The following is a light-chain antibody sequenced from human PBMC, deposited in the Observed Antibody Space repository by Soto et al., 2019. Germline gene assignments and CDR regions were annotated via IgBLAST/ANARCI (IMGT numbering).Light chain of an antibody. J-gene: IGKJ5*01. V-gene: IGKV3-11*01. CDR3: QQRSNWPLIT. CDR1: QSVGSY. CDR2: GAS. Sequence: EIVLTQSPATLSLSPGERATLSCRASQSVGSYLAWYQHKPGQAPRLLIYGASNRATGVPVRFSGSGSGTDFTLTISSLEPEDFAVYYCQQRSNWPLITFGQGTRLEIK.